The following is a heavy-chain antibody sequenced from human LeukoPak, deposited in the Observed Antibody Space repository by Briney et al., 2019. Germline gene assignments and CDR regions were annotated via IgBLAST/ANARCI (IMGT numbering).Heavy chain of an antibody. J-gene: IGHJ5*02. V-gene: IGHV3-66*01. CDR3: VRGVGVSRFNYFDP. CDR1: GFTVSSNY. Sequence: PGGSLRLSCAASGFTVSSNYMSWVRQAPGKGLEWVSVIYSGDSTYYADSVKGRFTISRDNSKNTLFLQMNSLRDDDTAVYYCVRGVGVSRFNYFDPWGQGTLVIVSS. CDR2: IYSGDST. D-gene: IGHD6-13*01.